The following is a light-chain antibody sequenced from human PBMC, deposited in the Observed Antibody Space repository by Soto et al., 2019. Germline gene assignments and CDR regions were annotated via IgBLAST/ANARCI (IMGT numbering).Light chain of an antibody. CDR2: KAS. CDR1: QSISSW. J-gene: IGKJ1*01. Sequence: DIPMTQSPSTLSASVGDRVTITCRASQSISSWLAWYQQKPGKAPKLLIYKASSLDSGVPSSFSGSGSGTEFTLTISSLQPDDFATYYCQQYNSYSWTFGQGTKVEIK. V-gene: IGKV1-5*03. CDR3: QQYNSYSWT.